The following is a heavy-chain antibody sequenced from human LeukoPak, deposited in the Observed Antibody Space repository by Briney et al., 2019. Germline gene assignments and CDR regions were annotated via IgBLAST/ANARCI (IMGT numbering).Heavy chain of an antibody. Sequence: PSETLSLTCTVSRGSVTSYYWSWIRQPPGKGLEWIGDVYFSGDTKYNRSLQSRVTISLDTSQNQFSLRLRSVTAADTAVYSCARYYRPAYYFDYWGQGTLLTVSS. CDR1: RGSVTSYY. J-gene: IGHJ4*02. CDR2: VYFSGDT. D-gene: IGHD2/OR15-2a*01. CDR3: ARYYRPAYYFDY. V-gene: IGHV4-59*02.